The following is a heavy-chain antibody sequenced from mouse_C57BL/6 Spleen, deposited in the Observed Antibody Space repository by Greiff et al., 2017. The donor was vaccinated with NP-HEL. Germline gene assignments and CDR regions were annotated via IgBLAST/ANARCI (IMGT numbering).Heavy chain of an antibody. J-gene: IGHJ2*01. CDR1: GYTFTDYH. CDR2: INPNNGGT. CDR3: ARGNSYFDY. Sequence: VQLQQSGPELVKPGASVKISCKASGYTFTDYHMNWVKQSHGKSLEWIGDINPNNGGTSYNQKFKGKATLTVDKSSSTAYMELRSLTSEDSAVYYCARGNSYFDYWGQGTTLTVSS. V-gene: IGHV1-26*01.